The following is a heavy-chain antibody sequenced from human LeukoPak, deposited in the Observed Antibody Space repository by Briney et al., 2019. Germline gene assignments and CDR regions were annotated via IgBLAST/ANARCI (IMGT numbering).Heavy chain of an antibody. CDR1: GFTFSSYA. Sequence: GGSLRLSCAASGFTFSSYAMSWVRQAPGKGLEWVSAISGSGGSTYYADSVKGRFTISRDNSKNTLYLQMNSLRAEDTAVYYCAKFRGSSSWYGGDYFDHWGQGTLVTVSS. V-gene: IGHV3-23*01. J-gene: IGHJ4*02. CDR3: AKFRGSSSWYGGDYFDH. CDR2: ISGSGGST. D-gene: IGHD6-13*01.